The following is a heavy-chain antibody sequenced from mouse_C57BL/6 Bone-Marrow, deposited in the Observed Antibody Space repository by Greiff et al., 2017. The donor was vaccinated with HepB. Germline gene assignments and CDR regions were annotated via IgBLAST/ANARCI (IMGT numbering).Heavy chain of an antibody. J-gene: IGHJ3*01. V-gene: IGHV1-80*01. CDR1: GYAFSSYW. CDR2: IYPGDGDT. D-gene: IGHD2-4*01. Sequence: QVQLQQSGAELVKPGASVKISCKASGYAFSSYWMNWVKQRPGKGLEWIGQIYPGDGDTNYNGKFKGKATLTADKSSSTAYMQLSSLTSEDSAVYVCARSSYDYDPWFAYWGQGTLVTVSA. CDR3: ARSSYDYDPWFAY.